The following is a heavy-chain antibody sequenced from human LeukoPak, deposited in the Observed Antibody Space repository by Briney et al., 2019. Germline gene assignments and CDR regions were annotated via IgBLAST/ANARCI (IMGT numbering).Heavy chain of an antibody. J-gene: IGHJ4*02. CDR2: FDPADGEA. Sequence: AAVKVSCKGSGYTLTEVSIHWGGHAPGKGREGMGGFDPADGEAIYTQKFQGRVTLTEDTATDTAYMELSSLRSEDTAVYYCATDRYQPLSVFDYWGQGTLVTVSS. V-gene: IGHV1-24*01. D-gene: IGHD2-2*01. CDR3: ATDRYQPLSVFDY. CDR1: GYTLTEVS.